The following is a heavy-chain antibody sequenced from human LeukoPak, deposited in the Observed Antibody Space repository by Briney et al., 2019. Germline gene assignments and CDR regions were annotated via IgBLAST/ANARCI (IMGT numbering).Heavy chain of an antibody. CDR2: INQDGNDK. D-gene: IGHD6-13*01. CDR1: GFTFTTYW. Sequence: GGSLRLSYATSGFTFTTYWMSWVRQAPGKGLEWVANINQDGNDKHYADSVKGRFTISRDNTKKSVSLQMSRLRADDTAVYYCARAQQLVLWFDPWGQGTLVTVSS. J-gene: IGHJ5*02. CDR3: ARAQQLVLWFDP. V-gene: IGHV3-7*01.